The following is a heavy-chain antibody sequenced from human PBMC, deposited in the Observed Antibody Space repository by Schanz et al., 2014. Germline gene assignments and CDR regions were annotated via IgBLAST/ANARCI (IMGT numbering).Heavy chain of an antibody. CDR2: IVPIAGIT. D-gene: IGHD3-22*01. V-gene: IGHV1-69*04. J-gene: IGHJ4*02. CDR3: ARDYYDSSGYYYCDY. Sequence: QVQLVQSGSEVKKPGASVKVSCKASGGTFSSDTFSWVRQAPGQGLEWMGRIVPIAGITNYAQRFQGRVTITADKSSDTAYMELNSLTSEDTAMYYCARDYYDSSGYYYCDYWGQGTLVTVSS. CDR1: GGTFSSDT.